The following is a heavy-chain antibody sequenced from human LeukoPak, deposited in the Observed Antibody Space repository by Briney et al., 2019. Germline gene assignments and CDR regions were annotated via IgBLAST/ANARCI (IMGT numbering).Heavy chain of an antibody. CDR3: ARDADGDLYAFDI. J-gene: IGHJ3*02. CDR1: GGSISSGDYY. CDR2: IYYSGST. D-gene: IGHD4-17*01. V-gene: IGHV4-30-4*02. Sequence: SETLSLTCTVSGGSISSGDYYWSWIRQPPGKGLEWIGYIYYSGSTYYNPSLKSRVTISVDTSKNQFSLKLSSVTAADTAVYYCARDADGDLYAFDIWGQGTMVTVSS.